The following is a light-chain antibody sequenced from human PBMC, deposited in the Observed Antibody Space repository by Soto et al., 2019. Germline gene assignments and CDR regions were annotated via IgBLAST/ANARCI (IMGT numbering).Light chain of an antibody. Sequence: QSVLTQPPSVSGAPGQRVTISCTGSSSNIGAGYDIQWYQQLPGTAPKLLTFGNNNRPSGVPDRFSGSKSGTSASLAITGLQAEDEADYYCQSYDSSLSGSVFGGGTKLTVL. CDR2: GNN. V-gene: IGLV1-40*01. CDR3: QSYDSSLSGSV. CDR1: SSNIGAGYD. J-gene: IGLJ2*01.